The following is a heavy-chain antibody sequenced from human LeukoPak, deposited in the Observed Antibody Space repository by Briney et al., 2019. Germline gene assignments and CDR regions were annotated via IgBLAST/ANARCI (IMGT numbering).Heavy chain of an antibody. CDR2: INHSGST. CDR1: GGSFSGYY. Sequence: SETLSLTCAVYGGSFSGYYWSWIRQPPGKGLEWIGEINHSGSTNYNPSLKSRVTISVATSKNQFSLKLSSVTAADTAVYYCARGRIAAAGLHYYYYGMDVWGQGTTVTVSS. CDR3: ARGRIAAAGLHYYYYGMDV. J-gene: IGHJ6*02. V-gene: IGHV4-34*01. D-gene: IGHD6-13*01.